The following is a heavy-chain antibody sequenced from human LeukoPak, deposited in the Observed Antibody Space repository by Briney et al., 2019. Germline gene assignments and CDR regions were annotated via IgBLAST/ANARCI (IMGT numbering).Heavy chain of an antibody. Sequence: PGGSLRLSCAASGFTFSSYGMHWVRQAPGKGLEWVAFIRYDGSKKYYADSVKGRFTISRDNSKNTLYLQMNSLRAEDMALYYCAKDLDYGGNSGLDYWGQGTLVTVSS. V-gene: IGHV3-30*02. J-gene: IGHJ4*02. CDR2: IRYDGSKK. CDR1: GFTFSSYG. D-gene: IGHD4-23*01. CDR3: AKDLDYGGNSGLDY.